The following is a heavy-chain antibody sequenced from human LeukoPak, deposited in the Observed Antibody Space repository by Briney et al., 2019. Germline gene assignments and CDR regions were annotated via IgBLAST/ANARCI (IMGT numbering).Heavy chain of an antibody. CDR3: AGRYSSSWYLFDY. V-gene: IGHV1-69*13. J-gene: IGHJ4*02. CDR1: GGTFISYA. Sequence: ASVKVSCKASGGTFISYAISWVRQAPGQGLEWMGGIIPIFGTANYAQKFQGRVTITADESTSTAYMELSSLRSEDTAVYYCAGRYSSSWYLFDYWGQGTLVTVSS. D-gene: IGHD6-13*01. CDR2: IIPIFGTA.